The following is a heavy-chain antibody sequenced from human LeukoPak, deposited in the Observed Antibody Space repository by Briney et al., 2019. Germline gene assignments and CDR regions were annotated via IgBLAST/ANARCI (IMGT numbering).Heavy chain of an antibody. CDR2: ISGSGGGT. V-gene: IGHV3-23*01. D-gene: IGHD2/OR15-2a*01. CDR1: GFTFISYA. CDR3: AKERSFGTWLGDY. Sequence: GGSLTLACAASGFTFISYAMTWVRQAPGKGLEWVSAISGSGGGTYYADSVKGRFTISRDNSKNTLYLQMNSLRAEDTAVYYCAKERSFGTWLGDYWGQGALVTVSS. J-gene: IGHJ4*02.